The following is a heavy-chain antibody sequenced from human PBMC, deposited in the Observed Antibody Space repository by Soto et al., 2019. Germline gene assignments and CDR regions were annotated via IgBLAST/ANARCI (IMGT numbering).Heavy chain of an antibody. CDR1: GFTFSSYA. CDR3: AKDEVVPAAIAPFAYYYYGMDV. D-gene: IGHD2-2*01. CDR2: ISGSGGST. V-gene: IGHV3-23*01. Sequence: QPGGSLRLSCAASGFTFSSYAMSWVRRAPGKGLEWVSAISGSGGSTYYADSVKGRFTISRDNSKNTLYLQMNSLRAEDTAVYYCAKDEVVPAAIAPFAYYYYGMDVWGQGTTVTVSS. J-gene: IGHJ6*02.